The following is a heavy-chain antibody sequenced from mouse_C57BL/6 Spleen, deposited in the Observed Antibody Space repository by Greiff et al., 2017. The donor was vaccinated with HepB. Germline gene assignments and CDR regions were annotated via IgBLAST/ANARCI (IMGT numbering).Heavy chain of an antibody. CDR3: ARLVFITTVSPLDY. V-gene: IGHV1-82*01. J-gene: IGHJ2*01. D-gene: IGHD1-1*01. CDR1: GYAFSSSW. Sequence: QVQLQQSGPELVKPGASVKISCKASGYAFSSSWMNWVKQRPGKGLEWIGRIYPGDGDTNYNGKFKGKATLTADKSSSTAYMQLSSLTSEDSAVYFCARLVFITTVSPLDYWGQGTTLTVSS. CDR2: IYPGDGDT.